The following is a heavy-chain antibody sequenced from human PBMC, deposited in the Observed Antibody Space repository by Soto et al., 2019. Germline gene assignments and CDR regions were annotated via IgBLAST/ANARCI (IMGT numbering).Heavy chain of an antibody. CDR3: ARESAVAALDP. CDR1: GYTFTSYG. Sequence: QVQLVQSGAEVKKPGASVKVSCKASGYTFTSYGISWVRQAPGQGLEWMGWISAYNGNTNYAQKLQGRVTMTTDTPTSTAYMELRRLRADDTAGYYGARESAVAALDPWGQGTLVTVSS. J-gene: IGHJ5*02. CDR2: ISAYNGNT. D-gene: IGHD6-19*01. V-gene: IGHV1-18*01.